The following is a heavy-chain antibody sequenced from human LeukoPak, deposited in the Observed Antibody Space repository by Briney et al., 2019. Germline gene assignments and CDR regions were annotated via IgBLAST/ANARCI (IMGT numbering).Heavy chain of an antibody. J-gene: IGHJ4*02. CDR3: ARELSQIVWGGLDY. Sequence: GGSLRLSCAASGFTFSSYAMSWVRQAPGKGLEWVSAISGSGDSTYYADSVKGRFTISRDNAKNMLYLQVNSLRAEDTAVYYCARELSQIVWGGLDYGGQGTLVSVSS. CDR1: GFTFSSYA. CDR2: ISGSGDST. V-gene: IGHV3-23*01. D-gene: IGHD2-21*01.